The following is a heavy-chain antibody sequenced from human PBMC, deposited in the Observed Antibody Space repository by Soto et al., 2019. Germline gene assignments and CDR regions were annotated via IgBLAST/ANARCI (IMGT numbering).Heavy chain of an antibody. D-gene: IGHD4-17*01. J-gene: IGHJ4*02. CDR2: IYHSGST. V-gene: IGHV4-30-2*01. Sequence: SETLSLTCTVSGGNISSGDYYRSWIRQPPGKGLEWIGYIYHSGSTYYNPSLKSRVTISVDRSKNQFSLKLSSVTAADTAVYYCARDIAYGDFTFDYWGQGTLVTVSS. CDR1: GGNISSGDYY. CDR3: ARDIAYGDFTFDY.